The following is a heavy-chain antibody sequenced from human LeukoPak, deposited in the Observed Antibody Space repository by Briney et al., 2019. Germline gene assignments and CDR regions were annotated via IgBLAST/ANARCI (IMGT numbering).Heavy chain of an antibody. J-gene: IGHJ3*02. CDR3: ARSGPAAGRPDAFDI. CDR2: IYYSGIT. CDR1: GGSVSRSSFY. V-gene: IGHV4-39*07. D-gene: IGHD2-2*01. Sequence: SETLSLTCTLSGGSVSRSSFYWGWIRQPPGKGLECIGTIYYSGITYYSSSLKSRVTISVDTSKNQFSLKLSSVTAADTAVYFCARSGPAAGRPDAFDIWGQGTLVTVSS.